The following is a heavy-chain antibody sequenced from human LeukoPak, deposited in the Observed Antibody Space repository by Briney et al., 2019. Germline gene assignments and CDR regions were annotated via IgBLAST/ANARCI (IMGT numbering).Heavy chain of an antibody. V-gene: IGHV3-9*01. J-gene: IGHJ4*02. CDR2: ISWNSGSI. CDR3: AKEGGDYSPLDY. D-gene: IGHD3-10*01. Sequence: GGSRRLSCAASGFTFDDYAMHWVRQAPGKGLEWVSGISWNSGSIGYADSVKGRFTISRDNAKNSLYLQMNSLRAEDTALYYCAKEGGDYSPLDYWGQGTLVTVSS. CDR1: GFTFDDYA.